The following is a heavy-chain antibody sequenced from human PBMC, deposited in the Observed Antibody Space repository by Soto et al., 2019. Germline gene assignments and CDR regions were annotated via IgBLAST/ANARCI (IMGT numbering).Heavy chain of an antibody. V-gene: IGHV5-51*01. CDR1: GYSFTSYW. Sequence: EVQLVQSGAEVKKPGESLKISCKGSGYSFTSYWIGWVRQMPGKGLEWMGIIYPGDSDTRYSPSFQGQVTISADKSISTAYLQWSSLKASDTAMYYCARHPIAVARLDGMDVWGQGTTVTVSS. CDR2: IYPGDSDT. J-gene: IGHJ6*02. CDR3: ARHPIAVARLDGMDV. D-gene: IGHD6-19*01.